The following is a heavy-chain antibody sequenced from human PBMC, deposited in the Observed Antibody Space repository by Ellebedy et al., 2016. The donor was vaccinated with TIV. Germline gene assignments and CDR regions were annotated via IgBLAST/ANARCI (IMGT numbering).Heavy chain of an antibody. CDR3: ARPSYQGVVVAASWNAFDI. J-gene: IGHJ3*02. V-gene: IGHV3-33*01. D-gene: IGHD2-15*01. CDR2: IWYDGSNK. CDR1: GFTFSSYG. Sequence: GESLKISCAASGFTFSSYGMHWVRQAPGKGLEWVAVIWYDGSNKYYADSVKGRFTISRDNSKNTLYLQMNSLRAEDTAVYYCARPSYQGVVVAASWNAFDIWGQGTMVTVSS.